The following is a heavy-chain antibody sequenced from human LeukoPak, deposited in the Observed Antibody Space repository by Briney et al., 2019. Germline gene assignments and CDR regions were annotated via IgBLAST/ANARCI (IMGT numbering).Heavy chain of an antibody. CDR3: ARSEHYYDSSGYHYFDY. D-gene: IGHD3-22*01. J-gene: IGHJ4*02. V-gene: IGHV5-51*01. Sequence: GESLKISCEASGFNFNNYWIGWVRQMPGKGLEWMGIIYPGDSDTRYSPSFQGQVTISADKSISTVYLQWSSLKASDTAMYYCARSEHYYDSSGYHYFDYWGQGTLVTVSS. CDR1: GFNFNNYW. CDR2: IYPGDSDT.